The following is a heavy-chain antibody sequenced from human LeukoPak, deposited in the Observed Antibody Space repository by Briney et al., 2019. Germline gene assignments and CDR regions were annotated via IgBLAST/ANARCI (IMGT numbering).Heavy chain of an antibody. CDR2: ISYDGSNK. J-gene: IGHJ4*02. CDR1: GFTFSSYG. D-gene: IGHD3-9*01. V-gene: IGHV3-30*18. CDR3: AKGGHLLRYFDRSRTLDR. Sequence: PGRSLRLSCAASGFTFSSYGMHWVRQAPGKGLEWVAVISYDGSNKYYADSVRGRFTISRDNSKNTLYLQMNSLRAEDTAVYYCAKGGHLLRYFDRSRTLDRWGQGTLVTVSS.